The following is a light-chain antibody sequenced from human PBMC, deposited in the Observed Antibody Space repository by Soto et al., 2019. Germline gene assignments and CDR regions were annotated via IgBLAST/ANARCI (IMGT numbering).Light chain of an antibody. CDR3: SSYTSSSTPYV. CDR2: EVS. J-gene: IGLJ1*01. Sequence: QSALTQPTSVSGSTGRSITISCTGTSSDVGGYNYVSWYQQHPGKAPKLMIYEVSNRPSGVSNRFSGSKSGNTASLTISGLQAEDEVDYYCSSYTSSSTPYVFGTGTKVTV. V-gene: IGLV2-14*01. CDR1: SSDVGGYNY.